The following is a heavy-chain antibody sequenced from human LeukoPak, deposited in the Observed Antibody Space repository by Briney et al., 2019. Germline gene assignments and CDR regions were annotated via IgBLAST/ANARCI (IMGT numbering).Heavy chain of an antibody. V-gene: IGHV1-18*01. J-gene: IGHJ4*02. D-gene: IGHD3-16*02. CDR2: ISAYNGNT. CDR1: GYTFTSYG. Sequence: ASVKVSCKASGYTFTSYGISWVRQAPGQGLEWMGWISAYNGNTNYAQKLQGRVTMTTDTSTSTAYMELRSLRSDDTAVYYCARVWYDYVWGSYRPIYLDYWGQGTLVTASS. CDR3: ARVWYDYVWGSYRPIYLDY.